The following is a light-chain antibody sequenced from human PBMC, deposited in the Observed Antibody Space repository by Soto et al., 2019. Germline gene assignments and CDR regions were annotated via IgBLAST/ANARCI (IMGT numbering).Light chain of an antibody. J-gene: IGLJ2*01. CDR2: EVS. CDR3: SSYAGSMNLI. V-gene: IGLV2-8*01. Sequence: QSVLTQPPYASGSHGQSVTISCTGSRSDVGGHNHVSWYQQHPGKAPKLMIYEVSKRPSGVPDRFSGSKSVNTASLTVSGLQAEDEADYYCSSYAGSMNLIFGGGTKVTGL. CDR1: RSDVGGHNH.